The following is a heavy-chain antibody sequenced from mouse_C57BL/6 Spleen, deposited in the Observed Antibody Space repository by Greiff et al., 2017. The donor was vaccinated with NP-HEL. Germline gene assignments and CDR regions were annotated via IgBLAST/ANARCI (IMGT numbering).Heavy chain of an antibody. J-gene: IGHJ4*01. CDR2: IYPGDGDT. CDR3: ARGRDYAMDY. V-gene: IGHV1-80*01. CDR1: GYAFSSYW. Sequence: VMLVESGAELVKPGASVKISCKASGYAFSSYWMNWVKQRPGKGLEWIGQIYPGDGDTNYNGKFKGKATLTADKSSSTAYMQLSSLTSEDSAVYFCARGRDYAMDYWGQGTSVTVSS.